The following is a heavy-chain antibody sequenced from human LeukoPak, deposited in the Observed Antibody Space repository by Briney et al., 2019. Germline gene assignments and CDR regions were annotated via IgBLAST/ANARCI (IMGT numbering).Heavy chain of an antibody. Sequence: GASVKVSCTASGYTFTGYYMHWVRQAPGQGLEWMGWINPNSGGTNYAQKFQGRVTMTRDTSISTAYTELSRLRSDDTAVYYCARERWLQLPAFDIWGQGTMVTVSS. J-gene: IGHJ3*02. D-gene: IGHD5-24*01. V-gene: IGHV1-2*02. CDR3: ARERWLQLPAFDI. CDR2: INPNSGGT. CDR1: GYTFTGYY.